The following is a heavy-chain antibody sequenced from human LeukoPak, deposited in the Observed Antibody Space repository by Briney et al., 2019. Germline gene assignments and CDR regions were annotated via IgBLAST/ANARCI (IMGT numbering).Heavy chain of an antibody. D-gene: IGHD3-22*01. CDR3: VREHYYDTRGYYYIPLDY. V-gene: IGHV3-30*02. CDR2: IRYDGSNK. J-gene: IGHJ4*01. CDR1: GFTFSSYG. Sequence: GGSLRLSCAASGFTFSSYGMHWVRQAPGKGLEWVAFIRYDGSNKYYADSVKGRFTISRDNSKNTLYLQMNSLRVEDTAVYYCVREHYYDTRGYYYIPLDYWGHGTLVTVSS.